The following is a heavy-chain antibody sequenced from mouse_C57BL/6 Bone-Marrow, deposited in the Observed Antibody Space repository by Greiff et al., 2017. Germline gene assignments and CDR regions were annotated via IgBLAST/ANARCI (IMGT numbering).Heavy chain of an antibody. CDR3: ARSGSGSDYDY. CDR1: GYSFTSYY. V-gene: IGHV1-66*01. J-gene: IGHJ2*01. D-gene: IGHD3-1*01. CDR2: IYPGSGNT. Sequence: QVQLQQSGPELVKPGASVKLSCKASGYSFTSYYIHWVKQRPGQGLEWIGWIYPGSGNTKYNEKFKGKATLTADTSSSTPYMQLSSLTSEDAAVYYCARSGSGSDYDYWGQGTTLTVSS.